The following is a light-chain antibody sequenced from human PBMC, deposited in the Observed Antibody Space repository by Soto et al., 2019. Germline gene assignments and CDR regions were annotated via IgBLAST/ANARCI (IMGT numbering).Light chain of an antibody. CDR1: QSVSSNY. CDR3: QQYSGLTLT. V-gene: IGKV3-20*01. CDR2: GAS. Sequence: EVVLTQSPGTLSLSPGERVTLSCRASQSVSSNYVAWYQHKPGQAPRLLILGASNRATGIPDRFSGSGSGTDFTLTISGLEPEDFAVYYCQQYSGLTLTFGGGTKLDI. J-gene: IGKJ4*01.